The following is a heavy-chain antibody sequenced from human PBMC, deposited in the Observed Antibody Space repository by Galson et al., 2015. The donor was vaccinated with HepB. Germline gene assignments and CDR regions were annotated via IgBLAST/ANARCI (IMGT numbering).Heavy chain of an antibody. CDR1: GGTFSSYT. Sequence: SVKVSCKASGGTFSSYTISWVRQAPGQGLEWMGRIIPILGTANYAQKFQGRVTITADKSTSTAYMELSSLRSEDTAVYYCARGTYYYDSSGYYYFDYWGQGTLVTVSS. V-gene: IGHV1-69*08. J-gene: IGHJ4*02. CDR3: ARGTYYYDSSGYYYFDY. CDR2: IIPILGTA. D-gene: IGHD3-22*01.